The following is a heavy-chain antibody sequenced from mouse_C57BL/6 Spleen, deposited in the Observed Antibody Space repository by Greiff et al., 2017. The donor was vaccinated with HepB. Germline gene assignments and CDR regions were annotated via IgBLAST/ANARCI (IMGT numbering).Heavy chain of an antibody. CDR3: TYLDSSGYWFAY. V-gene: IGHV14-1*01. Sequence: EVQLQQSGAELVRPGASVKLSCTASGFNIKDYYMHWVKQRPEQGLEWIGRIDPEDGDTEYAPKFPGKATMTADTSSNTAYLQLSSLTSEDTAVYYCTYLDSSGYWFAYWGQGTLVTVSA. CDR1: GFNIKDYY. D-gene: IGHD3-2*02. CDR2: IDPEDGDT. J-gene: IGHJ3*01.